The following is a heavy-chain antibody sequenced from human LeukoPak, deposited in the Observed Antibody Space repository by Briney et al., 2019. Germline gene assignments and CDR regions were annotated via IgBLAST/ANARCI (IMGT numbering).Heavy chain of an antibody. D-gene: IGHD3-16*02. CDR1: GFTFSSYA. J-gene: IGHJ3*02. CDR3: ARDGASQSLAFDI. CDR2: ISGSGGST. V-gene: IGHV3-23*01. Sequence: GGSLRLSCAASGFTFSSYAMSWVRQAPGKGLEWVSAISGSGGSTYYADSVKGRFTISRDNAKNSLYLQMNSLRAEDTAVYYCARDGASQSLAFDIWGQGTMVTVSS.